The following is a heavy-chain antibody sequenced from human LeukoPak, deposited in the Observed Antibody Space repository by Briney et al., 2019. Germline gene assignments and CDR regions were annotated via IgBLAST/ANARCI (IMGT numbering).Heavy chain of an antibody. J-gene: IGHJ4*02. CDR3: ARFSPRAMGNYLDF. CDR1: GGSISSGSYS. D-gene: IGHD7-27*01. V-gene: IGHV4-30-2*01. CDR2: IYPRGST. Sequence: SQTLSLTCAVSGGSISSGSYSWSWIRQPPGKGLEWIGYIYPRGSTYYNPSLKSRVILSLDKSANQFSLNLSSVTAADTAVYYCARFSPRAMGNYLDFWGQGTLVTVSS.